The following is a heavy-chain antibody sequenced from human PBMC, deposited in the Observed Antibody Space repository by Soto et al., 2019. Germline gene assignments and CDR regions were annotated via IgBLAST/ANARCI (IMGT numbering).Heavy chain of an antibody. J-gene: IGHJ4*02. CDR1: GFTFSSYS. Sequence: SGGSLRLSCAASGFTFSSYSMNWVRQAPGKGLEWVSYISSSSSTIYYADSVKGRFTISRDNAKNSLYLQMNSLRAEDTAVYYCARGGDSGYDYFDYWGQGTLVTVSS. CDR2: ISSSSSTI. V-gene: IGHV3-48*01. D-gene: IGHD5-12*01. CDR3: ARGGDSGYDYFDY.